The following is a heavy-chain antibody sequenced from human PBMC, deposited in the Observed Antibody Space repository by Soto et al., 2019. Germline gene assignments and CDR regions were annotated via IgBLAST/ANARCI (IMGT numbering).Heavy chain of an antibody. V-gene: IGHV3-48*01. J-gene: IGHJ4*02. Sequence: RGSLTLSCEAAGFSFSPYNMNWVRQAPGEGREWISFITASSSSVYYADSVEGRFAVSRHNAKNSPYLHMNSLRAADMAFYYCVSENDDCRSGPCYGDWGQGTLVTVPS. CDR3: VSENDDCRSGPCYGD. D-gene: IGHD2-15*01. CDR2: ITASSSSV. CDR1: GFSFSPYN.